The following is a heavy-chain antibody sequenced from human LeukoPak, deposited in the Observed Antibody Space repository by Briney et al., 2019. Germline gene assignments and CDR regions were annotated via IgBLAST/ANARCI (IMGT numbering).Heavy chain of an antibody. D-gene: IGHD1-14*01. V-gene: IGHV1-18*01. Sequence: GASVKVSCKASGYTFTSYGISWVRQAPGQGLEWMGSISAYNGNTNYAQKLQGRVTMTRNTSISTAYMELSSLRSEDTAVYYCARESPDAGFDPWGQGTLVTVSS. J-gene: IGHJ5*02. CDR3: ARESPDAGFDP. CDR2: ISAYNGNT. CDR1: GYTFTSYG.